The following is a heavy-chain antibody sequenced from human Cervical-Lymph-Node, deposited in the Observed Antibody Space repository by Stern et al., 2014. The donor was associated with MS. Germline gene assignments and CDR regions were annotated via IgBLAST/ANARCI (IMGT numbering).Heavy chain of an antibody. CDR1: GFAFSTYG. Sequence: VQLVESGGGVVQPGRSLRLSCSPSGFAFSTYGMHWVRQAPGKGLEWVALISFDVSKTYYAASVKGRFTISRDNPKNTLYLQMKSLRGEDTAVYYCARGSDWYPLDYWGQGTLVTVSS. V-gene: IGHV3-30*03. CDR3: ARGSDWYPLDY. CDR2: ISFDVSKT. J-gene: IGHJ4*02. D-gene: IGHD6-19*01.